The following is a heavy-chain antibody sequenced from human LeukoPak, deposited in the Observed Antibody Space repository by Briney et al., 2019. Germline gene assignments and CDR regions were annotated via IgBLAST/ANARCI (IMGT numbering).Heavy chain of an antibody. CDR3: ATHPRLSYGDSLFSFDY. D-gene: IGHD4-17*01. V-gene: IGHV4-30-4*01. Sequence: PSETLSLTCTVSGGSISSGDYYWSWIRQPPGKGLEWIGYIYYSGSTYYNPSLKSRVTISVDTSKNQFSLKLSSVTAADTAVYYCATHPRLSYGDSLFSFDYWGQGTLVTVSS. J-gene: IGHJ4*02. CDR1: GGSISSGDYY. CDR2: IYYSGST.